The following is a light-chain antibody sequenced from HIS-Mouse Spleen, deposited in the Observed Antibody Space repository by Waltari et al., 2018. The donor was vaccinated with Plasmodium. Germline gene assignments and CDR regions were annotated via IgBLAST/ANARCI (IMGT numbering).Light chain of an antibody. CDR3: QTWVTGMGV. J-gene: IGLJ2*01. CDR2: LNSDGSH. Sequence: QLVLTQSPSASASLGASVKLTCTLSSGHSSYAIAWHQQQPENGPRYLMKLNSDGSHSKGDGIPDRFSGATTGAERYLTISSLQTEDEADYYSQTWVTGMGVFGEGTKLTVL. CDR1: SGHSSYA. V-gene: IGLV4-69*01.